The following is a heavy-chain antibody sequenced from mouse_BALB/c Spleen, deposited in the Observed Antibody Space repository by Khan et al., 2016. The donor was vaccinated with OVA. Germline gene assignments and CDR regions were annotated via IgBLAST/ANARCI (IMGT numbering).Heavy chain of an antibody. CDR1: GYTFSSYD. J-gene: IGHJ3*01. CDR2: IFPGDGSI. Sequence: QVQLQQSGAELVKPGASVKLSCKASGYTFSSYDIYWVRQRPSQGLEWIGRIFPGDGSIKYNEKFKGKATLTTDKSSSIVYMQLSRLTSEDYAVCCCARGGYGRCAYWGRGTLVPVSA. D-gene: IGHD2-14*01. CDR3: ARGGYGRCAY. V-gene: IGHV1S56*01.